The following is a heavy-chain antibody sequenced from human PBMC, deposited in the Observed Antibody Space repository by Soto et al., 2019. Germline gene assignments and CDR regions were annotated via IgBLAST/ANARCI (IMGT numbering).Heavy chain of an antibody. CDR1: GGSFSGYY. V-gene: IGHV4-34*01. CDR2: INHSGST. D-gene: IGHD6-19*01. J-gene: IGHJ5*02. Sequence: PSETLSLTCAVYGGSFSGYYWSWIRQPPGKGLEWIGEINHSGSTNYNPSLKSRVTISVDTSKNQFSLKLSSVTAADTAVYYCARRGSPQWLAQGNRWFDPWGQGTLVTVSS. CDR3: ARRGSPQWLAQGNRWFDP.